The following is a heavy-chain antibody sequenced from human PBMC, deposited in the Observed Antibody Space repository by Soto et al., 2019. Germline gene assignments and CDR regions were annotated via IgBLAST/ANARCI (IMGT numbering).Heavy chain of an antibody. V-gene: IGHV4-31*03. Sequence: LSLTCTFSGGSISSGGYYWTWIRQHPGKGPEWIGYIYYSGSTYYNPSLKSRVTISVDTSRNQFSLKLNSGTAADTAVYYCATGQLEMARGFDLGQGILVTVSS. CDR1: GGSISSGGYY. CDR2: IYYSGST. J-gene: IGHJ4*02. D-gene: IGHD2-2*01. CDR3: ATGQLEMARGFD.